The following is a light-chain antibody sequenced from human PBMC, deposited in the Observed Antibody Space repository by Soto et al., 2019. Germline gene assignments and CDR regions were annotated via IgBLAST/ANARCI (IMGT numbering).Light chain of an antibody. J-gene: IGKJ1*01. V-gene: IGKV3-20*01. CDR2: GAS. Sequence: EIVLTQSPCTLSLSPGERAILSCRASQSVSSSYLAWYQQKPGQAPRLLIYGASSRATGIPDRFSGSGSGTDFTLTISRLEPEDSAVYYCQQYGSSPQTFGQGTKVDI. CDR1: QSVSSSY. CDR3: QQYGSSPQT.